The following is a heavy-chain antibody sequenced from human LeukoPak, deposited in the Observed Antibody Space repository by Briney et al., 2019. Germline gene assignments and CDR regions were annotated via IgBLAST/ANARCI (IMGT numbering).Heavy chain of an antibody. D-gene: IGHD3-22*01. V-gene: IGHV3-9*01. J-gene: IGHJ4*02. CDR2: ISWNSGSI. CDR1: GFTFDDYA. CDR3: AKDVYDSSGSLFDY. Sequence: GGSLRLSCAASGFTFDDYAMHWVRQAPGKGLEWVSGISWNSGSIGYADSVKGRFTISRDNAKNSLYLQMNSLRAEDTALYYCAKDVYDSSGSLFDYWGQGTLVTVSS.